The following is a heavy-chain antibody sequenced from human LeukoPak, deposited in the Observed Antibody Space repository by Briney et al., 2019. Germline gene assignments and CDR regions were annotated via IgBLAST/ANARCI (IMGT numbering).Heavy chain of an antibody. CDR2: ISSSSSYI. Sequence: GGSLRLSCAASGFTFSSYSMNWVRQAPGKGLEWVSSISSSSSYIYYADSVKGRFTISRDNAKNSLYLQMNSLRAEDTAVYYCARFYYDSSGYYSIYYFDYWGQGTLVTVSS. J-gene: IGHJ4*02. V-gene: IGHV3-21*01. CDR3: ARFYYDSSGYYSIYYFDY. CDR1: GFTFSSYS. D-gene: IGHD3-22*01.